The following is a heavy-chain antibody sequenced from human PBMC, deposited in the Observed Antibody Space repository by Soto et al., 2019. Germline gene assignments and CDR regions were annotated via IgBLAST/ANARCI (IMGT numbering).Heavy chain of an antibody. CDR3: AGEGEMPYYYYGLDV. J-gene: IGHJ6*02. D-gene: IGHD3-16*01. V-gene: IGHV1-18*01. CDR2: ISGYDGHT. CDR1: GYTFTTYG. Sequence: QVQLVQSGAEVRKPGASVKVSCKASGYTFTTYGISWVRQAPGQGLEWMGWISGYDGHTKYAQKFQGRIIMTTDTARSTVSMELRSMGSDDTAVYYCAGEGEMPYYYYGLDVWGQGTTVTVSS.